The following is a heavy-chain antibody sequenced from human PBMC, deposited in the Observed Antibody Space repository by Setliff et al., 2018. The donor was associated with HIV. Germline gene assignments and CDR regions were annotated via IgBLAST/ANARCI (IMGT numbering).Heavy chain of an antibody. D-gene: IGHD3-3*01. CDR1: GYSFANYW. Sequence: GESLKISCTGSGYSFANYWIAWVRQVPGKGLEWMGIVYPGDSETRYSPSFQGQVTISAGRSISTVYLQWSSLKVSDTAMYYCARHTRKLELLEWLSTSYYYFYYMDVWGKGTAVTVSS. CDR2: VYPGDSET. CDR3: ARHTRKLELLEWLSTSYYYFYYMDV. J-gene: IGHJ6*03. V-gene: IGHV5-51*01.